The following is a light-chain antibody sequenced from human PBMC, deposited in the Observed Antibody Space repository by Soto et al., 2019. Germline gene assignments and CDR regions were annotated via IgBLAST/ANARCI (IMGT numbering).Light chain of an antibody. CDR3: HSFYSDNVI. Sequence: FMLTQPHSVSESPGKTVTISCTRSSGSIASNYVQWYQQRPGSSPTSVIYDDNQRPSGVPDRFSGSIDSSSNSASLTISGLKTEDEADYYCHSFYSDNVIFCGVPKLTVL. V-gene: IGLV6-57*01. J-gene: IGLJ2*01. CDR1: SGSIASNY. CDR2: DDN.